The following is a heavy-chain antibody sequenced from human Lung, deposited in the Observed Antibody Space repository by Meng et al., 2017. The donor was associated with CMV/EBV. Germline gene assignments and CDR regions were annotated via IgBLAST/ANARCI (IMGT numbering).Heavy chain of an antibody. D-gene: IGHD6-13*01. CDR1: GGSFSGYY. J-gene: IGHJ4*02. V-gene: IGHV4-34*01. CDR3: ATRGGIAAAGEDY. Sequence: QVQLQQWGAGLLKPSXXVSLTCAVYGGSFSGYYWSWIRQPPGKGLEWIGEINHSGSTNYNPSLKSRVTISVDTSKNQFSLKLSSVTAADTAVYYCATRGGIAAAGEDYWRPGTLVTVSS. CDR2: INHSGST.